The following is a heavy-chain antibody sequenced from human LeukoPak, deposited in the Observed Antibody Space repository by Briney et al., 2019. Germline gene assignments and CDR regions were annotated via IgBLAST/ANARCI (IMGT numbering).Heavy chain of an antibody. D-gene: IGHD2-2*01. CDR3: ATTNRGYCSSTSCPDV. V-gene: IGHV3-66*02. CDR1: GFTVSSNY. J-gene: IGHJ6*02. Sequence: GGSLRLSCAASGFTVSSNYMSWVRQAPGKGLEWVSVIYSGGSTYYTDSVKGRFTISRDNSKNTLYLQMNSLRAEDTAVYYCATTNRGYCSSTSCPDVWGQGTTVTVSS. CDR2: IYSGGST.